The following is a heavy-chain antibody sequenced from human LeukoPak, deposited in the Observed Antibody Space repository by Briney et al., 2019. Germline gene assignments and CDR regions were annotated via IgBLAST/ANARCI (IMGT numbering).Heavy chain of an antibody. D-gene: IGHD3-22*01. V-gene: IGHV3-30*04. Sequence: QPGRSLRLSCAASGFTFSSYAMHWVRQAPGKGLEWVAVISFDGTKKNYEDSVKGRFTISRDNSKNTLYLQMNSLRAEDTAVYYCAKDYDSSGSIFGNWGQGTLVTVSS. CDR3: AKDYDSSGSIFGN. CDR1: GFTFSSYA. J-gene: IGHJ4*02. CDR2: ISFDGTKK.